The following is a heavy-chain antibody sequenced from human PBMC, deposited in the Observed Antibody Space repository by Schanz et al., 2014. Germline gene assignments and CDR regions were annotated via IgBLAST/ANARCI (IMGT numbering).Heavy chain of an antibody. CDR2: INPSGGST. CDR3: ARDSGSHYLVDY. D-gene: IGHD1-26*01. J-gene: IGHJ4*02. Sequence: VRLVESGGGLVKPGGSLRLSCAASGFSFSTYGMTWVRQAPGQGLEWMGMINPSGGSTTYAQRFQGRVTITADKSSDTAYMDLRSLRSDDTAVYYCARDSGSHYLVDYWGQGTLVTVSS. CDR1: GFSFSTYG. V-gene: IGHV1-46*01.